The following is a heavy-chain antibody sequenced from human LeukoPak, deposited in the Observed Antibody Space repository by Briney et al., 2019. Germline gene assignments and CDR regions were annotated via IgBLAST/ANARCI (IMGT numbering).Heavy chain of an antibody. CDR3: ARDPSIAARPDNWFDP. Sequence: ASVKASCKASGYTFTGYYMHWVRQAPGQGLEWMGWINPNSGGTNYAQKFQGRVTMTRDTSISTAYMELSRLRSDDTAVYYCARDPSIAARPDNWFDPWGQGTLVTVSS. CDR1: GYTFTGYY. D-gene: IGHD6-6*01. V-gene: IGHV1-2*02. CDR2: INPNSGGT. J-gene: IGHJ5*02.